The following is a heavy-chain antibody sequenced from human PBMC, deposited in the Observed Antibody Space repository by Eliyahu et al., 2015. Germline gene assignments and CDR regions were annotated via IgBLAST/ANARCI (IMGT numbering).Heavy chain of an antibody. CDR1: GYTXXGXY. V-gene: IGHV1-2*02. CDR2: INPNSGGT. D-gene: IGHD5-12*01. Sequence: QVQLVQSGAEVKKPGASVKVXCKASGYTXXGXYMHWVRQXPGQGLEWMGWINPNSGGTNYAQKFQGRVTMTRDTSISTAYMELSRLRSDDTAVYYCAREGYRGIVATILGYWGQGTLVTVSS. CDR3: AREGYRGIVATILGY. J-gene: IGHJ4*02.